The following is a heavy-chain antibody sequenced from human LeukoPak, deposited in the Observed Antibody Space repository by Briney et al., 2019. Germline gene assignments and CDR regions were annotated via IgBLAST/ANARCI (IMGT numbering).Heavy chain of an antibody. J-gene: IGHJ4*02. Sequence: SETLSLTCTVSGGSISSYYWSWIRQPPGKGLEWIGYIYYSGSTNYNPSLKSRVTISVDTSKNQFSLKLSSVTAADTAVYYCARVDYYGSGRRLDYWGQGTLVTVSS. CDR2: IYYSGST. V-gene: IGHV4-59*01. D-gene: IGHD3-10*01. CDR3: ARVDYYGSGRRLDY. CDR1: GGSISSYY.